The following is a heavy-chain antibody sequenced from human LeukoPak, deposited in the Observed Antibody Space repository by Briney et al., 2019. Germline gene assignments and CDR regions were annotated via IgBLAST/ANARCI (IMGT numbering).Heavy chain of an antibody. CDR2: INPNSGGT. Sequence: GASVKVSCKASGYTFTGYYMHWVRQAPGQGLEWMGWINPNSGGTNYAQKFQGRVTMTRDTSISTAYMELSRLRSDDTAVYYCARGDTTVTKDLYYFDYWGQGTLVTVSS. D-gene: IGHD4-11*01. J-gene: IGHJ4*02. V-gene: IGHV1-2*02. CDR1: GYTFTGYY. CDR3: ARGDTTVTKDLYYFDY.